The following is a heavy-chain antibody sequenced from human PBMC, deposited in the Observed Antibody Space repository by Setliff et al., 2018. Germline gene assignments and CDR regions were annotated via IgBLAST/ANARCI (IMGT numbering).Heavy chain of an antibody. CDR2: INHSGST. V-gene: IGHV4-34*01. J-gene: IGHJ6*02. Sequence: SETLSLTCAVYGGSFSGYYWSWIRQPPGKGLEWIGEINHSGSTNYNPSLKSRVTISVDTSKNQFSLKLSSVTAADTAVYYCARQQQLVIGSTAYYYYGMDVWGQGTTVTVSS. D-gene: IGHD6-13*01. CDR1: GGSFSGYY. CDR3: ARQQQLVIGSTAYYYYGMDV.